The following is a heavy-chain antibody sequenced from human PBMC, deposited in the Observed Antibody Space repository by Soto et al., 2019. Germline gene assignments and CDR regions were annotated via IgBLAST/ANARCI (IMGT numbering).Heavy chain of an antibody. CDR2: IYYSGST. CDR3: ARQLGGRPDY. CDR1: GGSFSSSY. J-gene: IGHJ4*02. V-gene: IGHV4-59*08. D-gene: IGHD1-26*01. Sequence: QVQLQESGPGLVKPSETLSLTCTVSGGSFSSSYWSWIRQPPGKGLEWIGYIYYSGSTNYNPSLKSRVTISVYTSKNQFSLKLSPVTAADTAVYYWARQLGGRPDYWGQGSLVTVSS.